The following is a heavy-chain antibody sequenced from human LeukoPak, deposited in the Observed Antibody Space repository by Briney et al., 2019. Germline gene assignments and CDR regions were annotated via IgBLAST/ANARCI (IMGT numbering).Heavy chain of an antibody. CDR2: TYYTGTT. Sequence: SETLSLTCTVSGDSIGSSNYYWGWIRQPPGKGLEWIGNTYYTGTTYYNSSLKSRVTISVDTSKNQFSLRLSSVAAADTAVYYCARARGYSYDNYFDYWGQGTLVTVSS. CDR1: GDSIGSSNYY. D-gene: IGHD5-18*01. V-gene: IGHV4-39*07. J-gene: IGHJ4*02. CDR3: ARARGYSYDNYFDY.